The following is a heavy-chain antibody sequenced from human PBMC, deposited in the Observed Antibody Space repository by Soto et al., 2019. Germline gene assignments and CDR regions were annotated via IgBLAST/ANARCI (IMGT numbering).Heavy chain of an antibody. J-gene: IGHJ4*02. CDR3: ARAADYGGNSAVSY. CDR2: ISSSSSYI. V-gene: IGHV3-21*01. Sequence: GGSLRLSCAASGFTFSSYSMNWVRQAPGKGLEWVSSISSSSSYIYYADSVKGRFTISRDNAKNSLYLQMNSLRAEDTAVYYCARAADYGGNSAVSYWGQGTLVTVSS. D-gene: IGHD4-17*01. CDR1: GFTFSSYS.